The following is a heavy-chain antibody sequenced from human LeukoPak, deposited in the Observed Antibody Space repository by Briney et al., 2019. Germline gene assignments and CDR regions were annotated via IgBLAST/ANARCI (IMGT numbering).Heavy chain of an antibody. V-gene: IGHV4-59*01. J-gene: IGHJ4*02. CDR1: GGSISSYY. D-gene: IGHD6-19*01. CDR2: IYYSGST. CDR3: ARDKDSGWYGAFDY. Sequence: SETLSLTCTVSGGSISSYYWSWIRRPPGKGLEWIGYIYYSGSTNYNPSLKSRVTISVDTSKNQFSLKLSSVTAADTAVYYCARDKDSGWYGAFDYWGQGTLVTVSS.